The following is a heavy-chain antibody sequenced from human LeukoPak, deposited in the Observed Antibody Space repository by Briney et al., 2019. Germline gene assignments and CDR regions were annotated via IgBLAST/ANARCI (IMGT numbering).Heavy chain of an antibody. V-gene: IGHV1-8*01. CDR3: AQGDYYYYGMDV. CDR2: MNPNSGNT. J-gene: IGHJ6*02. Sequence: GASVKVSCKASGYTFTSYDINWVRQATGQGLEWMGWMNPNSGNTGCAQKFQGRVTMTRNTSISTAYMELSSLRSEDTAVYYCAQGDYYYYGMDVWGQGTTVTVSS. CDR1: GYTFTSYD.